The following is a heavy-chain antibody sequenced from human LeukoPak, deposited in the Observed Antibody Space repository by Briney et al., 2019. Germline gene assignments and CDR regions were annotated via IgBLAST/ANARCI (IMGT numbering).Heavy chain of an antibody. D-gene: IGHD2-2*01. CDR2: INHSGST. CDR1: GGSFSGYY. Sequence: SETLSLTCAVYGGSFSGYYWSWIRQPPGKGLEWIGEINHSGSTNYNPSLKSRVTISVDTSKNQFSLELSSVTAADTAVYYCARLVPAASSWFDPWGQGTLVTVSS. CDR3: ARLVPAASSWFDP. V-gene: IGHV4-34*01. J-gene: IGHJ5*02.